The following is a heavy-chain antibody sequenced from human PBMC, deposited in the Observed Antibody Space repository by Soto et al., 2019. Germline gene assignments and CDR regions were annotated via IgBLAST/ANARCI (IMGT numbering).Heavy chain of an antibody. D-gene: IGHD6-6*01. J-gene: IGHJ3*02. CDR3: SSIAATDALDI. CDR1: GGSISSGGYS. V-gene: IGHV4-30-2*01. Sequence: PSETLSLTCAVSGGSISSGGYSCSWIRQPPGKGLEWIGYIYPSVSTYYNPSLKSRVTISVDRSKNQFSLKLSSVTAADTAVYYCSSIAATDALDIWGQGTMVTVSS. CDR2: IYPSVST.